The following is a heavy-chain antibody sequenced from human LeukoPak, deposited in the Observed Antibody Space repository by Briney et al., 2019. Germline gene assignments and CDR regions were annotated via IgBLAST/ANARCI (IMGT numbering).Heavy chain of an antibody. Sequence: SETLSLTCAVYGGSFSGYYWSWIRQPPGKGLEWIGEINHSGSTNYSPSLKSRVTISVDTSKNQFSLKLSSVTAADTAVYYCARYGGNVVVPAVLDYWGQGTQVTVSS. J-gene: IGHJ4*02. D-gene: IGHD2-2*01. CDR2: INHSGST. V-gene: IGHV4-34*01. CDR1: GGSFSGYY. CDR3: ARYGGNVVVPAVLDY.